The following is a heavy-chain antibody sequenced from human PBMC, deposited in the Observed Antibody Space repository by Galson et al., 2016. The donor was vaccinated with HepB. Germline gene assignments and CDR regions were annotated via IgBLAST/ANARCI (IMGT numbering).Heavy chain of an antibody. CDR2: INHSGFT. D-gene: IGHD1-26*01. V-gene: IGHV4-34*01. CDR1: GGSFSGND. CDR3: ARDKWELQHWIFDS. Sequence: SETLSLTCGVYGGSFSGNDWSWIRQPPGKGLEWIGEINHSGFTNYNPSLKGRVIISVDTSRNQFFLNVSSMTAADTAVYYCARDKWELQHWIFDSWGQGILVTVSS. J-gene: IGHJ4*02.